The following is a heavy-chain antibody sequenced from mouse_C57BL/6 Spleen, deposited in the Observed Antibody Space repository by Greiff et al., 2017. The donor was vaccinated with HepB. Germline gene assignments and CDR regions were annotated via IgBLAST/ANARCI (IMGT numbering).Heavy chain of an antibody. Sequence: QVQLKQPGAELVRPGSSVKLSCKASGYTFTSYWMHWVKQRPIQGLEWIGNIDPSDSETHYNQKFKDKATLTVDKSSSTAYMQLSSLTSEDSAVYYCARFDDYDDYFDYWGQGTTLTVSS. J-gene: IGHJ2*01. V-gene: IGHV1-52*01. CDR1: GYTFTSYW. CDR3: ARFDDYDDYFDY. D-gene: IGHD2-4*01. CDR2: IDPSDSET.